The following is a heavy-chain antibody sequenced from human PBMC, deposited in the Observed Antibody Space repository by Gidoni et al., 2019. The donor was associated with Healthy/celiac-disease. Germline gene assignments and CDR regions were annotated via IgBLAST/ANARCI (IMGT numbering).Heavy chain of an antibody. V-gene: IGHV4-34*01. CDR2: INHSGST. Sequence: QVQLQQWGAGLLKPSETLSLTCAVYGGSFSGYYWSWIRQPPGKGREWIGEINHSGSTNYHPSLKSRVTISVDTSKNQFSLKLSSVTAADTAVYYCASPIAAAGTGDGMDVWGQGTTVTVSS. D-gene: IGHD6-13*01. CDR1: GGSFSGYY. CDR3: ASPIAAAGTGDGMDV. J-gene: IGHJ6*02.